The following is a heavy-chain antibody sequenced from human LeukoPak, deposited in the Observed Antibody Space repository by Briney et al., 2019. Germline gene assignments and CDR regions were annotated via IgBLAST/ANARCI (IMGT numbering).Heavy chain of an antibody. V-gene: IGHV7-4-1*02. CDR1: GYTFTSYA. CDR2: INTNTRNP. CDR3: ARQGVQFNFDY. D-gene: IGHD3-10*01. J-gene: IGHJ4*02. Sequence: ASVKVSCTASGYTFTSYAMNWVRQAPGQGLEWMGWINTNTRNPTYAQGFTGRFVFSLDTSDSTAYLQISSLKAEDTAVYYCARQGVQFNFDYWGQGTLVTVSS.